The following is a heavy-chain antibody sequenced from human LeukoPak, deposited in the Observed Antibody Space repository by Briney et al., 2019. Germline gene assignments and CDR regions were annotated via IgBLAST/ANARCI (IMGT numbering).Heavy chain of an antibody. V-gene: IGHV3-7*01. D-gene: IGHD3-16*01. Sequence: GGSLRLSCTASGFTFSSHWMGWVRQAPGKGLERVANIEQDGNEKNFVDSVKGRTTISRDNAKNSLYLQMNSLRVEDTAVYHCAKVGGFGRGWRYEYWGRGTLVTVSS. J-gene: IGHJ4*02. CDR3: AKVGGFGRGWRYEY. CDR1: GFTFSSHW. CDR2: IEQDGNEK.